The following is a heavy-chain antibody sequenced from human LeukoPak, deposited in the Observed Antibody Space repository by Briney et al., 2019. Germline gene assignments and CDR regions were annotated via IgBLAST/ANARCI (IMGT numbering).Heavy chain of an antibody. V-gene: IGHV1-69*05. Sequence: GASMKVSCKASGGAFSSYTISWVRQAPGQGLEWMGGIIPIFATANYAQNFQGRVTITTDESRSTAYMEVSSLRSEDTAVYYCAIGYTSGYYSYWGQGTLVTVSS. CDR3: AIGYTSGYYSY. J-gene: IGHJ4*02. D-gene: IGHD3-22*01. CDR1: GGAFSSYT. CDR2: IIPIFATA.